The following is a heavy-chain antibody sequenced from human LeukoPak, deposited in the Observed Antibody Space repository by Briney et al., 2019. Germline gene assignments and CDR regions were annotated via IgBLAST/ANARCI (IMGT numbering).Heavy chain of an antibody. CDR3: VKDPHSSGRYYFDY. J-gene: IGHJ4*02. CDR1: GFTFSNYA. V-gene: IGHV3-64*05. CDR2: IGSNGGRT. D-gene: IGHD6-19*01. Sequence: AGGSLRLSCSVSGFTFSNYAMHWVRQAPGKGLEYVSGIGSNGGRTYYADPVKGRFTISRDNSKNTMYVQMSTLRVEDTAVYYCVKDPHSSGRYYFDYWGQGTLVTVSS.